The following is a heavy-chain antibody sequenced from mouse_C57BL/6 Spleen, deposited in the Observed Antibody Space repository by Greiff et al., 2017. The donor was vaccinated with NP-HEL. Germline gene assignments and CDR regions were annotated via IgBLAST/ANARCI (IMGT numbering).Heavy chain of an antibody. CDR1: GYTFTDYN. CDR2: INPNNGGT. J-gene: IGHJ2*01. V-gene: IGHV1-18*01. D-gene: IGHD4-1*01. CDR3: ARWELGAYYFDY. Sequence: EVQLHQSGPELVKPGASVKIPCKASGYTFTDYNMDWVKQSHGKSLEWIGDINPNNGGTIYNQKFKGKATLTVDKSSSTAYMELRSLTSEDTAVYYCARWELGAYYFDYWGRGTTLPVSS.